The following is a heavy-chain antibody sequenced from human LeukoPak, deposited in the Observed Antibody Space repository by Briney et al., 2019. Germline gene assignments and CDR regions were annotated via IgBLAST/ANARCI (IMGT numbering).Heavy chain of an antibody. CDR3: AKTNRGGVGASRYAFDI. V-gene: IGHV3-53*05. Sequence: GGSLRLSCAASGFTVSSNYMSWVRQAPGKGLEWVSVIYSGGSTYYADSVKGRFTISRDNSKNTLYLQMNSLGAEDTAVYYCAKTNRGGVGASRYAFDIWGQGTMVTVSS. D-gene: IGHD1-26*01. CDR1: GFTVSSNY. J-gene: IGHJ3*02. CDR2: IYSGGST.